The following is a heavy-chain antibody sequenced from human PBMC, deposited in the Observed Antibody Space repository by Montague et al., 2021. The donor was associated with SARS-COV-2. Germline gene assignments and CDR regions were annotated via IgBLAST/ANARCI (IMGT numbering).Heavy chain of an antibody. CDR1: DASISTSNY. D-gene: IGHD5-12*01. CDR3: SADRHAGYDRFFDY. V-gene: IGHV4-39*07. Sequence: SETLSLTCSVSDASISTSNYWGWLRQTPPKALEWIMSSHFTGTTXYKPPLKSRVTISVDTSKNQYSLKLTSLTAADTAIYFCSADRHAGYDRFFDYWGQGTLVTVSS. CDR2: SHFTGTT. J-gene: IGHJ4*02.